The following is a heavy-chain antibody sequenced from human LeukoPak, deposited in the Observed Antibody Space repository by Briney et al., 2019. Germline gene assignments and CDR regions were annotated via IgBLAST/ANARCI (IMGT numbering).Heavy chain of an antibody. CDR2: ISGSGAIT. Sequence: PGGSLRLSCAASGFTFSSYTMTWARLAPGQGLEWVSGISGSGAITDYVDSVRGRFTISRDNSKNTVYLQMHSLRTEDTAVYYCAKIIAVTESYWYGMDVWGQGTTVTVSS. CDR3: AKIIAVTESYWYGMDV. CDR1: GFTFSSYT. D-gene: IGHD4-17*01. V-gene: IGHV3-23*01. J-gene: IGHJ6*02.